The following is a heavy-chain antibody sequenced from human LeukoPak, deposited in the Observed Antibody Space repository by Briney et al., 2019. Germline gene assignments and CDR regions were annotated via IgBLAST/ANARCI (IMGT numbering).Heavy chain of an antibody. D-gene: IGHD6-19*01. V-gene: IGHV4-59*02. CDR1: GGSVRNYY. CDR2: VYYTGSS. Sequence: SETLSVTCSVSGGSVRNYYWNWIRQPPGKGLEWIGYVYYTGSSNSDPSLKSRVTMFVDTSKNQLSLRLSSVSALDTAVYYCARGAYASAWYAFDIWGPGTGVSVTS. CDR3: ARGAYASAWYAFDI. J-gene: IGHJ3*02.